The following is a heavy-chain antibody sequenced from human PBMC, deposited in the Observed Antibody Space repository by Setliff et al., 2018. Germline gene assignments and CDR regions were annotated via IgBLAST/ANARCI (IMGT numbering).Heavy chain of an antibody. D-gene: IGHD5-12*01. CDR3: ARGNPAERYEY. CDR2: IIHMFGPP. J-gene: IGHJ1*01. V-gene: IGHV1-69*13. Sequence: SVKVSCKTAGDTFNNYAITWVRQAPGQGPEWMGGIIHMFGPPTYAQQFQGRVTIAADELSGMVYMELSSLTSDDTAVYYCARGNPAERYEYWGQGTLVTVSS. CDR1: GDTFNNYA.